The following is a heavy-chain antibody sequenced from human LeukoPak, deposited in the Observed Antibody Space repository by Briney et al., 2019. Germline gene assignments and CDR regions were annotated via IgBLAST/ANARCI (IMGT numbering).Heavy chain of an antibody. V-gene: IGHV3-53*01. Sequence: SGGSLRLSCAASGFTVSSNFLSWVRQAPGKGLGWVSVIYSGGKTYYADSVKGRFTISRDNSKNTLYLQMNSLRAEDTAVYYCARGADRWNYFDYWGQGTLVTVSS. D-gene: IGHD4-23*01. J-gene: IGHJ4*02. CDR1: GFTVSSNF. CDR3: ARGADRWNYFDY. CDR2: IYSGGKT.